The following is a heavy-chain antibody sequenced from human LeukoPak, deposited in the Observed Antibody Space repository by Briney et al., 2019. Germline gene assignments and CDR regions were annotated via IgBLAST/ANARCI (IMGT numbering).Heavy chain of an antibody. D-gene: IGHD3-9*01. CDR1: GFTFTSSA. Sequence: SVKVSCKASGFTFTSSAVQWVRQARGQRLEWIGWIVVGSGNTNYAQKFQERVTITSDMSTSTAYMELSSLRSEDTAVYYCAAAPQYDILSFDLWGRGTLVTVSS. CDR3: AAAPQYDILSFDL. CDR2: IVVGSGNT. V-gene: IGHV1-58*01. J-gene: IGHJ2*01.